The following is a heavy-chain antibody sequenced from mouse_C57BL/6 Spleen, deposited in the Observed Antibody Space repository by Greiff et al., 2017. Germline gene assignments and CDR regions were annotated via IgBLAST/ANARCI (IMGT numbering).Heavy chain of an antibody. CDR3: ARGSYAPLDFEV. CDR1: GYSITSGYY. D-gene: IGHD1-1*01. V-gene: IGHV3-6*01. J-gene: IGHJ1*03. Sequence: EVQRVESGPGLVKPSQSLSLTCSVTGYSITSGYYWNWIRQFPGNKLEWMGYISYDGSNNYNPPLKNRISITRDTSKNQFFLKFNSVTTEDTATYDCARGSYAPLDFEVWGTGTTVTVSS. CDR2: ISYDGSN.